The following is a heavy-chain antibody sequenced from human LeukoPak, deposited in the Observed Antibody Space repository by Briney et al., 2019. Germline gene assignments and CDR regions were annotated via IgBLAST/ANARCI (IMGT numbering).Heavy chain of an antibody. D-gene: IGHD4-17*01. CDR2: VNHSGYT. CDR1: GVSFSTYY. CDR3: ARQLYGSDY. V-gene: IGHV4-34*01. J-gene: IGHJ4*02. Sequence: SETLSLTCDVSGVSFSTYYWSWIRQSPEKGLEWIGEVNHSGYTNLNPSLKSRVTISVDTSKNQFSLKLSSVTAADTAVYYCARQLYGSDYWGQGTLVTVSS.